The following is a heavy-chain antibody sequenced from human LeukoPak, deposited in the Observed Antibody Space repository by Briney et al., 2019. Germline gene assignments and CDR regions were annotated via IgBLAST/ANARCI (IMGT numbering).Heavy chain of an antibody. CDR1: GGSISSSSHY. Sequence: SETLSLTCTVSGGSISSSSHYWSWIRQPPGKGLEWIGEINHSGSTNYNPSLKSRVTISVDTSKNQFSLKLSSVTAADTAVYYCARGRTRAAAPDYWGQGTLVTVSS. J-gene: IGHJ4*02. CDR2: INHSGST. V-gene: IGHV4-39*07. CDR3: ARGRTRAAAPDY. D-gene: IGHD6-13*01.